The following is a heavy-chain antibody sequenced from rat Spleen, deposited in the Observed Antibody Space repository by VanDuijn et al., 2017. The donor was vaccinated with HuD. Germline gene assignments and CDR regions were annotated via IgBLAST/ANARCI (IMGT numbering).Heavy chain of an antibody. CDR2: ISYDGSST. D-gene: IGHD4-3*01. CDR3: ARHNSGYGVMDA. V-gene: IGHV5-7*01. CDR1: GFTFSDYN. J-gene: IGHJ4*01. Sequence: EVQLVESGGGLVQPGRSLKLSCAASGFTFSDYNMAWVRQAPKKGLEWVATISYDGSSTYYRDSVKGLFTISRDNAKSNLYLQMGSLRSEDTASYDCARHNSGYGVMDAWGQGASVTVSS.